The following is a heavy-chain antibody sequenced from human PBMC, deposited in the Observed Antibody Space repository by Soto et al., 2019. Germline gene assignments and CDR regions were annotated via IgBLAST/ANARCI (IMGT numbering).Heavy chain of an antibody. CDR3: ARVNDYGPDAFDI. D-gene: IGHD3-16*01. J-gene: IGHJ3*02. CDR1: GYTFTSYG. CDR2: INPNSGGT. V-gene: IGHV1-2*04. Sequence: GASVKVSCKASGYTFTSYGISWVRQAPGQGLEWMGWINPNSGGTNYAQKFQGWVTMTRDTSISTAYMELSRLRSDDTAVYYCARVNDYGPDAFDIWGQGTMVTVSS.